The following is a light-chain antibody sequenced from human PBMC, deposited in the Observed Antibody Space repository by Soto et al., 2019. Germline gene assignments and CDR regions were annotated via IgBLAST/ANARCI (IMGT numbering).Light chain of an antibody. V-gene: IGKV3-20*01. J-gene: IGKJ1*01. CDR2: GAS. CDR3: QQYGSGT. Sequence: EIVLTQSPGTLSLSPGERATLSCRASQSVSSSYLAWYQQKPGQAPRLLIYGASSRATGIPDRFSGSGSGTDFTLTISRLEPEDFAVYYCQQYGSGTFGQGTKV. CDR1: QSVSSSY.